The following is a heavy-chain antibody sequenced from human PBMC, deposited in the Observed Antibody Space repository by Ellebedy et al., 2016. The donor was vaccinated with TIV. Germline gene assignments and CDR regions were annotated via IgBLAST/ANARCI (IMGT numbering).Heavy chain of an antibody. CDR2: FGSGGDA. D-gene: IGHD1-14*01. J-gene: IGHJ2*01. CDR1: GFTFRIYD. Sequence: PGGFLRLSCAASGFTFRIYDMHWVRQSIGKGLEWVSAFGSGGDAYYPASVKGRFTISRENAKNSVYLQMNSLRVGDTAVYYCVRGGAAPHNRYFDFWGRGTLVTVSS. CDR3: VRGGAAPHNRYFDF. V-gene: IGHV3-13*01.